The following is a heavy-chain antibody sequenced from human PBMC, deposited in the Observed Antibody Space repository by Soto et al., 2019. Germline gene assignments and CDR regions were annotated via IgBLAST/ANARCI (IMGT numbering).Heavy chain of an antibody. Sequence: SETLSLTCSVSGGSISNYYWSWIRQSAGKGLEWIGRIYPGGSTNYNPSLRSRVTMSGDTSKNQVSLRLTSVTAADRAVYYCARAIVGPPGGGSWLMPFGFWGQRTRVTVSS. V-gene: IGHV4-4*07. CDR3: ARAIVGPPGGGSWLMPFGF. D-gene: IGHD2-15*01. CDR1: GGSISNYY. J-gene: IGHJ4*02. CDR2: IYPGGST.